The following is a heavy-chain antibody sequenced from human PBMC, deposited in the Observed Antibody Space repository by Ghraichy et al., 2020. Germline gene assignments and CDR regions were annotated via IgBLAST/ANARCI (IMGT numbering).Heavy chain of an antibody. CDR3: ARRGTAGALDL. V-gene: IGHV3-66*01. D-gene: IGHD6-13*01. J-gene: IGHJ4*02. CDR2: IHGRGTT. Sequence: SCAASGFSVISNYMSWVRQAPGKGLEWVSLIHGRGTTSYIDSVKGRFTITRDNSVNAVYLQLQSLRAEDTAVYYCARRGTAGALDLWGQGTLVTVAS. CDR1: GFSVISNY.